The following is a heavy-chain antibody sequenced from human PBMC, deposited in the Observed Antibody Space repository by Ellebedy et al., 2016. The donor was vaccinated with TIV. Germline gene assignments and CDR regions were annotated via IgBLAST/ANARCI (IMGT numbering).Heavy chain of an antibody. CDR1: GFSFSGYA. CDR3: AKEFASIARPCFDY. D-gene: IGHD2-21*01. V-gene: IGHV3-23*01. Sequence: GESLKISXAASGFSFSGYAMSWVRQAPGKGLEWVSAISYNSANTHYADSVQGRFTISRDNSKNTIYLQMNTLRAEDTATYYCAKEFASIARPCFDYWGRGTQVTVSS. CDR2: ISYNSANT. J-gene: IGHJ4*02.